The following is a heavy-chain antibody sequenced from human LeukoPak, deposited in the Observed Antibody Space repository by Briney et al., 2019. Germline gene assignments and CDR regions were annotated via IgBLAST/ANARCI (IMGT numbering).Heavy chain of an antibody. Sequence: PQTLSLICTVSGASISSYFSSWIRHPPRKGLEWIGYIYYSGNTNSNPSLKSRVTILVDTSKNQFSLRLNSVTAADTAVYYRARVVGHDYYMDVWGKGTTVTVSS. CDR3: ARVVGHDYYMDV. J-gene: IGHJ6*03. CDR2: IYYSGNT. V-gene: IGHV4-59*01. CDR1: GASISSYF. D-gene: IGHD2-15*01.